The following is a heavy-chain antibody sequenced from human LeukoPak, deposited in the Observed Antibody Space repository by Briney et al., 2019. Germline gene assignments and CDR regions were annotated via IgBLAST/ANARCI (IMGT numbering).Heavy chain of an antibody. CDR1: GGSFSGYY. J-gene: IGHJ4*02. V-gene: IGHV4-34*01. CDR3: ARGEYSSSLRV. Sequence: SSETLSLTCAVYGGSFSGYYWSWIRQPPGKGLEWIAEINHSESTNYNPSLKSRVTISVDTSKKQFALKLSSGTAVDTAVYYCARGEYSSSLRVWGQGTLVTVSS. CDR2: INHSEST. D-gene: IGHD6-13*01.